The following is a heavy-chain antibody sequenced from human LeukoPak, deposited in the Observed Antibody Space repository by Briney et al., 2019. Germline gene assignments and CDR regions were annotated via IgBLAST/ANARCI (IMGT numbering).Heavy chain of an antibody. CDR3: ARPYSSAWYGAFHI. Sequence: SETLSVTCTVSDGSIISYYWSWIRQPPGKGLEWIGYFYYSGSIKYNPSLKSRVTISVDTSKNQFSLKLSSVTAADTAVYYCARPYSSAWYGAFHIWGQGTKVTVSS. D-gene: IGHD6-19*01. CDR1: DGSIISYY. J-gene: IGHJ3*01. CDR2: FYYSGSI. V-gene: IGHV4-59*08.